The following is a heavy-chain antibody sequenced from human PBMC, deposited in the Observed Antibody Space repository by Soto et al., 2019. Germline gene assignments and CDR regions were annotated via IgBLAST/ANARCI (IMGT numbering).Heavy chain of an antibody. CDR3: ARDGGYGGNAPGAFAI. D-gene: IGHD2-15*01. V-gene: IGHV4-59*01. J-gene: IGHJ3*02. Sequence: SETLSLSCTVSGGSISSYYWNWIRQPPGKGLEWIGYIYYSGSTNYNPSLKSRVTISVDTSKNQFSLKLNSVTAADTAVYYCARDGGYGGNAPGAFAIWGQGTMVTVSS. CDR1: GGSISSYY. CDR2: IYYSGST.